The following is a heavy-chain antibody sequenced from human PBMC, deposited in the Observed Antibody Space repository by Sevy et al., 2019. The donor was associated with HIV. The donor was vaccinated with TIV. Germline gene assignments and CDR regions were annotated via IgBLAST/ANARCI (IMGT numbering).Heavy chain of an antibody. D-gene: IGHD3-16*01. J-gene: IGHJ6*02. CDR3: ARHHVKDGELGDYYYYAMDV. CDR2: ISSSGDAI. V-gene: IGHV3-11*01. CDR1: GFTFSDYY. Sequence: GGSLRLSCAASGFTFSDYYMSWIRQAPGKGLQWISYISSSGDAIYYADSVKGRFTISRDNAKNSLYLQMNSLRAEDTAVYYCARHHVKDGELGDYYYYAMDVWGRGTTVTVSS.